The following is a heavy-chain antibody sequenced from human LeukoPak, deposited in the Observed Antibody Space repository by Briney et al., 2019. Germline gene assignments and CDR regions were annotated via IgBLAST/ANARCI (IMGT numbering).Heavy chain of an antibody. V-gene: IGHV3-23*01. J-gene: IGHJ4*02. D-gene: IGHD3-3*01. Sequence: GGSLRLSCAASGFTFSSYSMTWVRQAPGKGLEWVSAISTTGSTYYADSVKGRFTISRDNSQNTLYLQMNSLRAEDTAVYYCAKESEIFYIDYWGQGTLVTVSS. CDR3: AKESEIFYIDY. CDR2: ISTTGST. CDR1: GFTFSSYS.